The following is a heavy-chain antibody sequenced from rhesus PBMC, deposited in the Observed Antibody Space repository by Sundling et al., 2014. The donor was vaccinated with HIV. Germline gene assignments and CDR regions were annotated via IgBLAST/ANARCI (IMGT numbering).Heavy chain of an antibody. CDR1: GFTFSDYY. Sequence: EVQLVETGGGLVQPGGSLKLSCTVSGFTFSDYYMHWVRQAPGRGLEWVSGISFTGSSTFYADSVKGRFTISRDNAKKIVYLQMDSLRTEDTAVYYCARPTVGYWGQGVLVTVSS. CDR3: ARPTVGY. CDR2: ISFTGSST. V-gene: IGHV3-59*01. D-gene: IGHD2-33*01. J-gene: IGHJ4*01.